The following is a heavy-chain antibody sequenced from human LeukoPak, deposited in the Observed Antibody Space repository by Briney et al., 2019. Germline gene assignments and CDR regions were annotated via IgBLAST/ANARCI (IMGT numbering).Heavy chain of an antibody. J-gene: IGHJ3*02. CDR3: AKGTDYYDSSGYSHGPFDI. V-gene: IGHV4-4*07. CDR1: GDSLSSYY. D-gene: IGHD3-22*01. CDR2: FYPSGST. Sequence: SETLSLTCSVSGDSLSSYYWTWIRQPAGKGLEWIGRFYPSGSTNYNPSLKSRVTMSADTSKNQFSLKLRSVTVADTAVYYCAKGTDYYDSSGYSHGPFDIWGQGTMVTVSS.